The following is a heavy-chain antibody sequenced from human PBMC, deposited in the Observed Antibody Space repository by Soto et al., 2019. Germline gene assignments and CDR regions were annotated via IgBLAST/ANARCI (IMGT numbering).Heavy chain of an antibody. Sequence: GGSLRLSCAASGLTFSSYGMHWVRQAPGKGLEWVAVISYDGSNKYYADSVKGRFTISRDNSKNTLYLQMNSLRAEDTAVYYCAKDWQVVAATPVFDPWGQGTLVTVSS. CDR2: ISYDGSNK. CDR1: GLTFSSYG. J-gene: IGHJ5*02. CDR3: AKDWQVVAATPVFDP. V-gene: IGHV3-30*18. D-gene: IGHD2-15*01.